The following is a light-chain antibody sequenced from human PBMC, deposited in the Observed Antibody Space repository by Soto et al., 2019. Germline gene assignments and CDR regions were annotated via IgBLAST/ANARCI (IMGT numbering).Light chain of an antibody. CDR1: NIATER. Sequence: YELTQPPSVSVAPGQTATITCGGDNIATERVHWYQQKPGQAPAVVVYDDSDRPSGVPERFSGSNSDNTATLTISRVDDGDEADYYCQVWDIKTDQYVFGTGTKVTVL. V-gene: IGLV3-21*02. J-gene: IGLJ1*01. CDR2: DDS. CDR3: QVWDIKTDQYV.